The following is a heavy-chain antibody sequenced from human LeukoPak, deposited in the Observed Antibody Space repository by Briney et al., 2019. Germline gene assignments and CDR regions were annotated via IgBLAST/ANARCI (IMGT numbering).Heavy chain of an antibody. D-gene: IGHD1-26*01. J-gene: IGHJ5*02. V-gene: IGHV4-34*01. Sequence: SETLSLTCAVYGGSFSGYYWSWIRQPPRKGLEWIGEINHSGSTNYNPSLKSRVTISVDTSKNQFSLKLSSVTAADTAVYYCARGWAMGATGVARWFDPWGQGTLVTVSS. CDR1: GGSFSGYY. CDR2: INHSGST. CDR3: ARGWAMGATGVARWFDP.